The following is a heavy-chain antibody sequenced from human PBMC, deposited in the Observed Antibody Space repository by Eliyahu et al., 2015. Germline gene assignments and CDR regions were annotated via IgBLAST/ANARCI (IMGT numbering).Heavy chain of an antibody. D-gene: IGHD3-9*01. CDR1: GGSISSYY. J-gene: IGHJ3*02. V-gene: IGHV4-59*01. CDR2: IYYSGST. CDR3: ARAPYYDILTGIAFDI. Sequence: QVQLQESGPGLVKPSETLSLTCTVSGGSISSYYWSWIRQPPGKGLGWIGYIYYSGSTNYNPSLKSRVTISVDTSKNQFSLKLSSVTAADTAVYYCARAPYYDILTGIAFDIWGQGTMVTVSS.